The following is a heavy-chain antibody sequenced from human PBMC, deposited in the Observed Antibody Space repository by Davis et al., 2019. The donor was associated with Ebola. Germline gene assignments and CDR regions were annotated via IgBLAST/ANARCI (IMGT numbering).Heavy chain of an antibody. CDR1: GESLSGYY. CDR2: IGHNGDT. J-gene: IGHJ4*02. V-gene: IGHV4-34*01. Sequence: MPSETLSLTCAVYGESLSGYYWTWIRQPPGEGLEWIGEIGHNGDTNYNPSLKSRVTLSVDMSKKQFSLKMTSMTAADTAVYYCARGAQYRGTWYFENWGQGNLVTVSS. D-gene: IGHD5-12*01. CDR3: ARGAQYRGTWYFEN.